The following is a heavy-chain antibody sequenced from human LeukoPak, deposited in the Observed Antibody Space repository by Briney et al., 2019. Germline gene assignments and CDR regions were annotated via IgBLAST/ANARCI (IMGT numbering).Heavy chain of an antibody. CDR1: GFTFSSYG. Sequence: PGRSLRLSCAASGFTFSSYGMHWVRQAPGKGLEWVAVISYDGSNKYYADSVKGRFTISRDNSKNTLYLHMNSLRAEDTAVYYCAKGFAAAAGLVDYWGQGTLVTVSS. CDR2: ISYDGSNK. V-gene: IGHV3-30*18. D-gene: IGHD6-13*01. J-gene: IGHJ4*02. CDR3: AKGFAAAAGLVDY.